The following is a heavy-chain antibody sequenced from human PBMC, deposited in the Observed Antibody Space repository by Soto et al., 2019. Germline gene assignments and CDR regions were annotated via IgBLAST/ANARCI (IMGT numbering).Heavy chain of an antibody. D-gene: IGHD4-4*01. CDR3: ASFTVTTFDY. CDR2: IYHSGST. CDR1: GGSMSSSNW. V-gene: IGHV4-4*02. J-gene: IGHJ4*02. Sequence: PSETLSPTCAVSGGSMSSSNWWSWVRQPPGKGLERIGSIYHSGSTYYNPSLKSRVTISLDTSKSRFSLKLSSVTAADTAVYYCASFTVTTFDYWGQGTLVTVSS.